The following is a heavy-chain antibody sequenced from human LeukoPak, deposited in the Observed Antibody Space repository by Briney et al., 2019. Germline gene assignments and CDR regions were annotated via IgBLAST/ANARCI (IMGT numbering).Heavy chain of an antibody. CDR1: GFTFSSYG. D-gene: IGHD6-13*01. CDR2: IRYDGSNK. V-gene: IGHV3-30*02. Sequence: GGSLRLSCAASGFTFSSYGVHWVRQAPGKGLEWVAFIRYDGSNKYYADSVKGRFTISRDNSKNTLYLQMNSLRAEDTAVYYCAKDMASSSWYYWFDPWGQGTPVTVSS. CDR3: AKDMASSSWYYWFDP. J-gene: IGHJ5*02.